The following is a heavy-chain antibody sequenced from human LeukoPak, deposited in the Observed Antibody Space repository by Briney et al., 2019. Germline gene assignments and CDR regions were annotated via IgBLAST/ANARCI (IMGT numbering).Heavy chain of an antibody. CDR1: GFSFSSYW. CDR2: ISGDGVST. Sequence: GGSLRLSCAASGFSFSSYWMHWVRQAPGKGLEWVSLISGDGVSTFYADSVKGRFSISRDNSKNSLYLEMNSLRTEDAAMYYCAKESGKFDYWGQGTLVAVSS. J-gene: IGHJ4*02. CDR3: AKESGKFDY. V-gene: IGHV3-43*02.